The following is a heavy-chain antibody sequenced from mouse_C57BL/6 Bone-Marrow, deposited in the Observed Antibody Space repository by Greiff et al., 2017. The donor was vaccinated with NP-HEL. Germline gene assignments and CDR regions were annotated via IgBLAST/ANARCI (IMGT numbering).Heavy chain of an antibody. CDR2: IYPRSGNT. CDR3: ASLYYDYSFAY. CDR1: GYTFTSYG. D-gene: IGHD2-4*01. Sequence: VQLQQSGAELARPGASVKLSCKASGYTFTSYGISWVKQRPGQGLEWIGEIYPRSGNTYYNEKFKGKATLTADKSSSTAYMELRSLTSEDSAVYFCASLYYDYSFAYWGQGTLVTVSA. J-gene: IGHJ3*01. V-gene: IGHV1-81*01.